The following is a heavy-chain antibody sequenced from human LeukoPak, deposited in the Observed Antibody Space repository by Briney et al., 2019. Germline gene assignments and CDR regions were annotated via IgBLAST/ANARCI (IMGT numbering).Heavy chain of an antibody. CDR1: GGSFSGYY. V-gene: IGHV4-34*01. CDR3: ARGLGSNYVSY. D-gene: IGHD4-11*01. Sequence: SETLSLTCAVYGGSFSGYYWSWIRQPPGKGLEWIGEINHSGSTNNNPSLKSRVTISVDTSKNQFSLKLSSVTAADTAVYYCARGLGSNYVSYWGQGTLVTVSS. CDR2: INHSGST. J-gene: IGHJ4*02.